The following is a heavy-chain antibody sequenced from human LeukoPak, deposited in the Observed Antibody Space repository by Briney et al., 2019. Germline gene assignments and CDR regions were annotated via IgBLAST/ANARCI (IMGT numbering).Heavy chain of an antibody. CDR1: GFTFSSCG. J-gene: IGHJ6*02. D-gene: IGHD1-26*01. CDR3: ARDRWEHGYYYGMDV. Sequence: GRSLRLSCSASGFTFSSCGMHWVRQAPGKGLEWVAVISNDGSNKDSADSVKGRFTISRDNAKNSLYLQMNSLRAEDTAVYYCARDRWEHGYYYGMDVWGQGTTVTVSS. CDR2: ISNDGSNK. V-gene: IGHV3-30*03.